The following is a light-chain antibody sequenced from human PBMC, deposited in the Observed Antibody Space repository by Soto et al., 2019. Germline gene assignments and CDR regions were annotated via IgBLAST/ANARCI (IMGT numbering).Light chain of an antibody. V-gene: IGKV3-15*01. Sequence: EIVMTQSPDTLSVSPGERATLSCRASQSVSSDLVWYQQKPGQAPRLLIFGVSTRATGIPARFSGSGSGTEFTLTISSLQSEDFAVYYCQQYNNWPQLTFGGGTKVDIK. J-gene: IGKJ4*01. CDR1: QSVSSD. CDR3: QQYNNWPQLT. CDR2: GVS.